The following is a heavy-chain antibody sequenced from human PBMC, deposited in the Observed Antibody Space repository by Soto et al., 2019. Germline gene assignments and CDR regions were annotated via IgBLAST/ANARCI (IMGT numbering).Heavy chain of an antibody. Sequence: GWFLRLSCASSVFTFIGYGMHWVRQAPGRGLEWVALISYDGSIKYYADSVRGRFTISRDNSKNTLYLQMNSLRAEDTAVYYCANSEYSRYKNIDVWGQGTTVTVSS. J-gene: IGHJ6*02. CDR1: VFTFIGYG. CDR3: ANSEYSRYKNIDV. V-gene: IGHV3-30*18. CDR2: ISYDGSIK. D-gene: IGHD5-18*01.